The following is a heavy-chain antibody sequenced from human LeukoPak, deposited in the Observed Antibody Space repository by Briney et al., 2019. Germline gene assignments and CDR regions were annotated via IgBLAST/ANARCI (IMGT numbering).Heavy chain of an antibody. Sequence: SETLSLTCAVYGGSFSGYYWSWIRQPPGKGLEWIGEINHSGSTNYNPSLKSRVTISVDTSKNQFSLKLSSVTAADTAVYYCARPVGSGSYYLAPFDYWGQGTLVTVSS. J-gene: IGHJ4*02. V-gene: IGHV4-34*01. CDR1: GGSFSGYY. CDR3: ARPVGSGSYYLAPFDY. D-gene: IGHD3-10*01. CDR2: INHSGST.